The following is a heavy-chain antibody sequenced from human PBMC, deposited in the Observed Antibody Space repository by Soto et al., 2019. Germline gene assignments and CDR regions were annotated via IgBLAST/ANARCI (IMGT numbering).Heavy chain of an antibody. CDR2: IYAPGTT. D-gene: IGHD1-7*01. J-gene: IGHJ5*02. CDR3: VRDGTKTLRDWFDP. Sequence: QVQLQESGPGLVKPSETLSLTCTVSGASISGFYWSWIRKSAGKGLEWIGRIYAPGTTDYNPSLKRRVMMSVDTSKKQFSLKLRSVTAPDTAVYYCVRDGTKTLRDWFDPWGQGISVTVSS. V-gene: IGHV4-4*07. CDR1: GASISGFY.